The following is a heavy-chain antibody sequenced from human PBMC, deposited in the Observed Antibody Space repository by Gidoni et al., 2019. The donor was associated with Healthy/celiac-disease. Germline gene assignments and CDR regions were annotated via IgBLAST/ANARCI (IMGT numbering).Heavy chain of an antibody. J-gene: IGHJ1*01. V-gene: IGHV5-51*01. Sequence: EVQLVQSGAEVKKTGESLKISSKGSGYSFTSYWIGWVRQMPGKGLEGMGIIYPGDSDTRYSPSFQGQVTISADKSISTAYLQWSSLKASDTAMYYCARPAMHYDLLFQHWGQGTLVTVSS. CDR3: ARPAMHYDLLFQH. D-gene: IGHD3-3*01. CDR1: GYSFTSYW. CDR2: IYPGDSDT.